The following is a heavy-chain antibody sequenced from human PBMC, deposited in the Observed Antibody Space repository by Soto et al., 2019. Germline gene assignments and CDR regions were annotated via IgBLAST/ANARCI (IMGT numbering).Heavy chain of an antibody. CDR2: TYYRSKWYN. V-gene: IGHV6-1*01. CDR1: GDSVSSNSAA. CDR3: AREFNTIFGVVIKDAFDI. Sequence: PSQTLSLTCAISGDSVSSNSAAWNWIRQSPSRGLEWLGRTYYRSKWYNDYAVSVKSRITINPDTSKNQFSLQLNSVTPEDTAVYYCAREFNTIFGVVIKDAFDIWGQGTMVTVSS. J-gene: IGHJ3*02. D-gene: IGHD3-3*01.